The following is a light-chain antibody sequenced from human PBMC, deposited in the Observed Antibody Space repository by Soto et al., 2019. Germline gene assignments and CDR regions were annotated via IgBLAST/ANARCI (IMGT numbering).Light chain of an antibody. CDR3: QQHKIHSWT. CDR1: QSITHW. Sequence: DIRITLSSSKLAASVRGGVAYTSLASQSITHWLAWYQQKPGKAPKLLIYDASTLESGVPSRFSGSGSGTECTLTIGSLQPHDFATYYSQQHKIHSWTFGQG. CDR2: DAS. V-gene: IGKV1-5*01. J-gene: IGKJ1*01.